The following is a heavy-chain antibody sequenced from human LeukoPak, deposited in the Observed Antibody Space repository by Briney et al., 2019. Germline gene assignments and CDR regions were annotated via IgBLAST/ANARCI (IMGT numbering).Heavy chain of an antibody. CDR2: ISSSSITI. D-gene: IGHD3-10*01. CDR3: AKDPPASGSGSYSLDY. Sequence: GGSLRLSCAASGFTFSSYSMNWVRQAPGKGLEWVSYISSSSITIHYADSVKGRFTISRDNSKNTLYLQMNSLRAEDTAVYYCAKDPPASGSGSYSLDYWGQGTLVTVSS. V-gene: IGHV3-48*01. CDR1: GFTFSSYS. J-gene: IGHJ4*02.